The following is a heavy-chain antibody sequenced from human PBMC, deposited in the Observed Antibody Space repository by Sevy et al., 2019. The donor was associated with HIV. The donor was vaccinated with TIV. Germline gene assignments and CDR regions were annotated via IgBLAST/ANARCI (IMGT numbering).Heavy chain of an antibody. V-gene: IGHV1-69*13. CDR1: GGTFGTYT. D-gene: IGHD3-16*01. CDR2: IIPIFGTA. CDR3: TRDRDITFGGGDASDI. J-gene: IGHJ3*02. Sequence: ASVKVYCKASGGTFGTYTISWLRQAPGQGLEWMGGIIPIFGTANYAQKFQGRVTITADESTSTAYMELSSLRSEDSAVYYCTRDRDITFGGGDASDIWGQGTMVTVSS.